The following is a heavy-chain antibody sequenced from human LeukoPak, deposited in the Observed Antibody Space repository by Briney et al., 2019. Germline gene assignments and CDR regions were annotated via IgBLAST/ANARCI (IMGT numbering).Heavy chain of an antibody. CDR2: ISWNSGSI. CDR1: GSTFDDYA. CDR3: AKGLGSYTYYFDY. D-gene: IGHD1-26*01. Sequence: PGRSLRLSCAASGSTFDDYAMHWVRQAPGKGLEWVSGISWNSGSIGYADSVKGRFTISRDNAKNSLYLQMNSLRAEDTALYYCAKGLGSYTYYFDYWGQGTLVTVSS. V-gene: IGHV3-9*01. J-gene: IGHJ4*02.